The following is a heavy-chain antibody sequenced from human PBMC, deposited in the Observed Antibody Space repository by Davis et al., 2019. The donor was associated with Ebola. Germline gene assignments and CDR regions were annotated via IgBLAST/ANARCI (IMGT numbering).Heavy chain of an antibody. CDR1: GLTFSDDC. Sequence: DSPKHSCAASGLTFSDDCMHWVRQAPGEGPVWVSRFRRDGSTTFYADSVKGRFTISRDNARNTLYLQMNSLRAEDTAVYYCARDIYYDSSSYYKEAPPWGQGTLVTVSS. V-gene: IGHV3-74*01. D-gene: IGHD3-22*01. CDR3: ARDIYYDSSSYYKEAPP. CDR2: FRRDGSTT. J-gene: IGHJ4*02.